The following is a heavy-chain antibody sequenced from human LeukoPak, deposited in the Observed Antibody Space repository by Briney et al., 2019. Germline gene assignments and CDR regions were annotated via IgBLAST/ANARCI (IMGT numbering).Heavy chain of an antibody. V-gene: IGHV3-23*01. CDR2: ISGSGGST. J-gene: IGHJ6*02. D-gene: IGHD6-13*01. CDR1: GFTFSSYA. Sequence: PGGSLRLSCAASGFTFSSYALSWVRQDPGKGLEWVSAISGSGGSTYYADSVKGRFTISRDNSKNTLYLQMNSLRAEDTAVYYCARDDSSSWIGGYYYGMDVWGQGTTVTVPS. CDR3: ARDDSSSWIGGYYYGMDV.